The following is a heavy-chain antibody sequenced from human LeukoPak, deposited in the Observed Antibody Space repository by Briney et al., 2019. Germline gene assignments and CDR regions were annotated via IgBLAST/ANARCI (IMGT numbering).Heavy chain of an antibody. D-gene: IGHD7-27*01. J-gene: IGHJ3*02. CDR2: INPNSGGT. CDR3: ARRADWGADAFDI. CDR1: GYTFTGYY. Sequence: ASVKVSCKASGYTFTGYYMHWVRQAPGQGLEWMGWINPNSGGTNYARKFQGRVTMTRDTSISTAYMELSRLRSDDTAVYYCARRADWGADAFDIWGQGTMVTVSS. V-gene: IGHV1-2*02.